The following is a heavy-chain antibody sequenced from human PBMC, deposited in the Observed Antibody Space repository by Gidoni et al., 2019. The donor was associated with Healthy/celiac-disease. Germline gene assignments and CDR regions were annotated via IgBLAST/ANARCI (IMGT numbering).Heavy chain of an antibody. CDR2: IYTSGST. D-gene: IGHD3-10*01. CDR3: ARELLWFGELPPPDYYYYMDV. Sequence: QVQLQESGPGLVKPSVTLSLTCTVSGGSISSYYWSWIRQPAGKGLEWIGRIYTSGSTNYNPALKSRVTMSVDTSKNQFSLKLSSVTAADTAVYYCARELLWFGELPPPDYYYYMDVWGKGTTVTVSS. J-gene: IGHJ6*03. V-gene: IGHV4-4*07. CDR1: GGSISSYY.